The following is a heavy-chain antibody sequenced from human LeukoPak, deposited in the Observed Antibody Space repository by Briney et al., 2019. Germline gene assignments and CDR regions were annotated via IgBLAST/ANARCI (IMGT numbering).Heavy chain of an antibody. CDR3: ARESTAGYNSSWYGFRN. Sequence: GGSLRLSCAASGFTFSCYWMSWVRQAPGKGLEWVANINQDGSEKYYVDSVKGRFTISRDNAKNSLFLQMGGLRVEDTAVYYCARESTAGYNSSWYGFRNWGQGTLVSVSS. V-gene: IGHV3-7*01. CDR2: INQDGSEK. CDR1: GFTFSCYW. J-gene: IGHJ1*01. D-gene: IGHD6-13*01.